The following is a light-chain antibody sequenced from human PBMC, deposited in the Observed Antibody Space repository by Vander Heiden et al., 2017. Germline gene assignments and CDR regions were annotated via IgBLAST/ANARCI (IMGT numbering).Light chain of an antibody. CDR1: QSISSY. CDR2: LAS. V-gene: IGKV1-39*01. Sequence: IQMTQSPSSLSASVGDRVTITCRASQSISSYLNWYQQKPGKAPKLLIYLASSLQSGVPSRFSGRGSGTDFTLTISSLQPEDFATYYCQQSYSTPHTFGQGTKLEIK. J-gene: IGKJ2*01. CDR3: QQSYSTPHT.